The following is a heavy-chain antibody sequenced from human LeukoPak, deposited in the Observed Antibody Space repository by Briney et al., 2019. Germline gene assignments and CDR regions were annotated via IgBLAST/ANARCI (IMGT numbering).Heavy chain of an antibody. CDR1: GGTFSSYA. V-gene: IGHV1-69*05. CDR3: ARGGYSYGAMDIVATAFDY. Sequence: GASVTVSCKASGGTFSSYAISWVRQAPGQGLEWMGGIIPIFGTANYAQKFQGRVTITTDESTSTAYMELSSLRSEDTAVYYCARGGYSYGAMDIVATAFDYWGQGTLVTVSS. CDR2: IIPIFGTA. J-gene: IGHJ4*02. D-gene: IGHD5-12*01.